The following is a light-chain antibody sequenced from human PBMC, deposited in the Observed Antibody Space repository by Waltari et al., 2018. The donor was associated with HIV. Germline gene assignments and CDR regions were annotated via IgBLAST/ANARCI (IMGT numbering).Light chain of an antibody. CDR1: QSISSW. CDR3: QQYKTFPLT. V-gene: IGKV1-5*03. Sequence: DIQMTQPPSTVSASVGDRVTISCRASQSISSWLAWYQQKPGKAPKLLVYKASTLESGVPSRFIGSGSGTEFTLTISSLQPDDFATYYCQQYKTFPLTFGGGTKV. CDR2: KAS. J-gene: IGKJ4*01.